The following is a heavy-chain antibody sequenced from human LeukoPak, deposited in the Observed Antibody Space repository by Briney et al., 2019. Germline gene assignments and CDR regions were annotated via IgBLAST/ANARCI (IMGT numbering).Heavy chain of an antibody. CDR3: ARHAGGISATGTRPFDY. CDR2: IYYSGTT. D-gene: IGHD6-13*01. J-gene: IGHJ4*02. CDR1: GASFSSSTYY. V-gene: IGHV4-39*01. Sequence: SETLSLTCTLSGASFSSSTYYWGWIRQPPGKGLEWIGSIYYSGTTYYTPSLKSRVTMSVDTSKNQFSLKLSSVTAADTAVYYCARHAGGISATGTRPFDYWGQGTLVTVSS.